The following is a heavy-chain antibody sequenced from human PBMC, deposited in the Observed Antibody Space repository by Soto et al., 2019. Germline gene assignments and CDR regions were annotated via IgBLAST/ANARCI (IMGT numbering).Heavy chain of an antibody. CDR2: VKSDGSST. D-gene: IGHD1-1*01. CDR3: ARDNWNSY. CDR1: GVTFSSYW. J-gene: IGHJ4*02. Sequence: PGGYLRISCAASGVTFSSYWMHWVRQAPGKGLVWVSRVKSDGSSTSYADSVKGRFTISRDNAKNTLYLQMNSLRGEDTAVYYCARDNWNSYWGQGT. V-gene: IGHV3-74*01.